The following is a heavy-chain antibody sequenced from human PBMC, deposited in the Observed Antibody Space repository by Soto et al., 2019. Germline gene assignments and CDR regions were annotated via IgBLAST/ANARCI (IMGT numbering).Heavy chain of an antibody. Sequence: PSETLSLTCTVSGGSISRGWYYWSWIRQHPGKGLEWIGYIYYSGITYYNPSLKSRVTISVDTSKNQFSLKLSSVTAADTALYYCALWFGEGTNWFDPWGQGTLVTVSS. J-gene: IGHJ5*02. CDR2: IYYSGIT. CDR1: GGSISRGWYY. D-gene: IGHD3-10*01. CDR3: ALWFGEGTNWFDP. V-gene: IGHV4-31*03.